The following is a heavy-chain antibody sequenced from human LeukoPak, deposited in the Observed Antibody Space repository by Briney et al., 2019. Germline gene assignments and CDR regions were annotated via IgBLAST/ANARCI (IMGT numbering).Heavy chain of an antibody. CDR1: GYTFTSYG. J-gene: IGHJ4*02. CDR2: ISAYNGNT. D-gene: IGHD6-19*01. V-gene: IGHV1-18*01. CDR3: ARGIAVAALSPNEDFDY. Sequence: ASVKVSCKASGYTFTSYGISWVRQAPGQGLEWVGWISAYNGNTNYAQKLQGRVTMTTDTSTSTAYMELRSLRSDDTAVYYCARGIAVAALSPNEDFDYWGQGTLVTVSS.